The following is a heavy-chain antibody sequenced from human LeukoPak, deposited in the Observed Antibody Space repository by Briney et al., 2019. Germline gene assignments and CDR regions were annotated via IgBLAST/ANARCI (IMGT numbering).Heavy chain of an antibody. CDR3: AKDQSRDDSSGYFFN. V-gene: IGHV3-30-3*01. Sequence: GGSLRLSCAASGFTFSSYAMHWVRQAPGKGLDWVAVVSYDGSNKFYADSVKGRFTISRDNSKNTLYLQMNSLRAEDTAVYYCAKDQSRDDSSGYFFNWGQGTLVTDSS. CDR2: VSYDGSNK. CDR1: GFTFSSYA. J-gene: IGHJ4*02. D-gene: IGHD3-22*01.